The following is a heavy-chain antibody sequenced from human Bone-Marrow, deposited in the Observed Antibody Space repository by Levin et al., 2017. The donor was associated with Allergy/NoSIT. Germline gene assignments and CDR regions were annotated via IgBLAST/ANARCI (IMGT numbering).Heavy chain of an antibody. V-gene: IGHV4-34*01. CDR1: GGSFSGYY. Sequence: SETLSLTCAVYGGSFSGYYWSWIRQPPGKGLEWIGEINHSGSTNYNPSLKSRVTISVDTSKNQFSLKLSSVTAADTAVYYCARGSVNWVSQYYDYGMDVWGQGTTVTVSS. CDR2: INHSGST. J-gene: IGHJ6*02. D-gene: IGHD3-10*01. CDR3: ARGSVNWVSQYYDYGMDV.